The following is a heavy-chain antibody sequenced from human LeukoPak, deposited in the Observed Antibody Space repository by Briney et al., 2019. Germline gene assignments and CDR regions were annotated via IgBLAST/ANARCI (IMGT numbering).Heavy chain of an antibody. V-gene: IGHV3-74*01. CDR2: INSDGSST. D-gene: IGHD2-15*01. Sequence: PGGSLRLSCAASGFTFSSYWMHWVCQAPGKGLVWVSRINSDGSSTSYADSVKGRFTISRDNAKNTLYLQMNSLRAEDTAVYYCARYGPGVVVVAAIDYWGQGTLVTVSS. CDR1: GFTFSSYW. CDR3: ARYGPGVVVVAAIDY. J-gene: IGHJ4*02.